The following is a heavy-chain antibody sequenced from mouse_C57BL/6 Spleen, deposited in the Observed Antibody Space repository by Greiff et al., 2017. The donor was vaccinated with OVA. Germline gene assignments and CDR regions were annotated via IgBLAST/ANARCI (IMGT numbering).Heavy chain of an antibody. CDR1: GYTFTSYW. CDR2: IDPSDSYT. D-gene: IGHD1-1*01. CDR3: ARSTIGAMDY. J-gene: IGHJ4*01. Sequence: QVQLKQSGAELVMPGASVKLSCKASGYTFTSYWMHWVKQRPGQGLEWIGEIDPSDSYTNYNQKFKGKSTLTVDKSSSTAYMQLSSLTSEDSAVYYCARSTIGAMDYWGQGTSVTVSS. V-gene: IGHV1-69*01.